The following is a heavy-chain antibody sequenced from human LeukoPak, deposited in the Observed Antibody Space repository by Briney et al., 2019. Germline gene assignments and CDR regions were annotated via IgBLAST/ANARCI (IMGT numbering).Heavy chain of an antibody. CDR2: ISSSGSTI. J-gene: IGHJ3*02. CDR1: GFTFSSYE. CDR3: ARDRGYYGSRGAFDI. V-gene: IGHV3-48*03. D-gene: IGHD3-10*01. Sequence: GGSLRLSCAASGFTFSSYEMNWVRQAPGKGLEWVSYISSSGSTIYYADSVKGRFTISRDNAKNSLYLQMNSLRAEDTAVYYCARDRGYYGSRGAFDIWGRGTMVTVAS.